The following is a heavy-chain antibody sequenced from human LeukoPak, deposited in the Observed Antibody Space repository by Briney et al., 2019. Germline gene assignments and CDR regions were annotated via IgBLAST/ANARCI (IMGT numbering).Heavy chain of an antibody. CDR1: GGSFSGYY. Sequence: SETLSLTCAVYGGSFSGYYWSWIRQPPGKGLEWIGEINHSGSTNYNPSLKSRVTISVDTSKNQFSLKLSSVTAADTAVYYCARGNYYGSGSYWRWFDPWGQGTLVSVSS. CDR3: ARGNYYGSGSYWRWFDP. V-gene: IGHV4-34*01. CDR2: INHSGST. D-gene: IGHD3-10*01. J-gene: IGHJ5*02.